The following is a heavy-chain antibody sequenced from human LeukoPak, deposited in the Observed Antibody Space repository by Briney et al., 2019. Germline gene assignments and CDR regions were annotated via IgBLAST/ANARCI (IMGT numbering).Heavy chain of an antibody. D-gene: IGHD1-1*01. CDR3: ARSPTTIVPYFDY. CDR1: GYTFTNYV. V-gene: IGHV1-18*01. J-gene: IGHJ4*02. CDR2: ISAYNGNT. Sequence: ASVKVSCKASGYTFTNYVISWVRQAPGQGLEWMGCISAYNGNTDYPQNLQGRVTMTTDTSTSTAYMDLRSLRSDDTAVYYCARSPTTIVPYFDYWGQGTLVTVSS.